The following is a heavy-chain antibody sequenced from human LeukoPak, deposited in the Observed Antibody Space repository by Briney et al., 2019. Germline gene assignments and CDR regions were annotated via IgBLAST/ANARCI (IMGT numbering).Heavy chain of an antibody. D-gene: IGHD3-22*01. CDR1: GFTFSSYE. V-gene: IGHV3-48*03. CDR3: ARTYYYDSSGYAN. CDR2: ISSSGSTI. J-gene: IGHJ4*02. Sequence: GGSLRLSCAASGFTFSSYEMNWVRQAPGKGLEWVSYISSSGSTIYYADSVKGRFTISGDNAKNSLYLQMNSLRAEDTAVYYCARTYYYDSSGYANWGQGTLVTVSS.